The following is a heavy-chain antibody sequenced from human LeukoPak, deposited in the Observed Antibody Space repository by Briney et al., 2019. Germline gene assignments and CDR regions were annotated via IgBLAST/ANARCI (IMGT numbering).Heavy chain of an antibody. V-gene: IGHV3-74*01. Sequence: GGSLRLSCAASGFTFSAYWMHWVRQVPGKGLVWVSRINNDGTATFFADSVKGRFTISRDNAKNTLYLQMDSLRAEDTAMYYCARDSAAWGANEFDYWGQGTLVTVSS. CDR2: INNDGTAT. CDR3: ARDSAAWGANEFDY. D-gene: IGHD1-26*01. J-gene: IGHJ4*02. CDR1: GFTFSAYW.